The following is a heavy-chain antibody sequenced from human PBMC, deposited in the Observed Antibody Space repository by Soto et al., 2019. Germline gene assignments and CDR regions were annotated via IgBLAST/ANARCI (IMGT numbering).Heavy chain of an antibody. Sequence: QVRLVQSEAEVKKAGSSVKVSCKATGGTFSSDAVTWVRQAPGQGLEWMGGVIPIFTKANYAQKYQGRATITVDKTTSTVYMELNSLKSEDTAIYYCARCHSDSSGPGYLDSWGQGTLVTV. CDR2: VIPIFTKA. J-gene: IGHJ4*02. CDR1: GGTFSSDA. CDR3: ARCHSDSSGPGYLDS. D-gene: IGHD3-22*01. V-gene: IGHV1-69*06.